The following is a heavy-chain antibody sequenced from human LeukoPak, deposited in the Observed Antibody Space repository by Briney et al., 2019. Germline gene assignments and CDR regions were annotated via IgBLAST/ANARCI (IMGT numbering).Heavy chain of an antibody. CDR2: IIPIFGTA. CDR3: ARDGGDGYNDFDY. V-gene: IGHV1-69*13. Sequence: SVKVSCKASGGTFSSYAISWVRQAPGQGLEWMGGIIPIFGTANYAQKFQGRVTITADESTSTAYMELSSLISEDTAVYYCARDGGDGYNDFDYWGQGTLVTVSS. D-gene: IGHD5-24*01. CDR1: GGTFSSYA. J-gene: IGHJ4*02.